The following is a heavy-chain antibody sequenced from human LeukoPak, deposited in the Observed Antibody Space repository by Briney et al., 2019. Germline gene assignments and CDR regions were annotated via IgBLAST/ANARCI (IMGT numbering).Heavy chain of an antibody. Sequence: WGTLALTCAVYGGSFSGYYWSWIRQPPGKGLEWIGEINHSGSTNYNPSLKSRVTTSVDTSKNQFSLKLSSVTAADTAVYYCARGRLAARHYFDYWGQGTLVTVSS. V-gene: IGHV4-34*01. CDR3: ARGRLAARHYFDY. J-gene: IGHJ4*02. CDR1: GGSFSGYY. D-gene: IGHD6-6*01. CDR2: INHSGST.